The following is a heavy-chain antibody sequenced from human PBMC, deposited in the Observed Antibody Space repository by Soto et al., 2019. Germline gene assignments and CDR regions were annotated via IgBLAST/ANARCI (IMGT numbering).Heavy chain of an antibody. V-gene: IGHV4-34*01. CDR1: GQSFSGHS. D-gene: IGHD1-1*01. CDR3: ARGSGIVALPGELEDVKYDY. Sequence: QVQLQQWGAGLVKPSETLSLSCAVYGQSFSGHSWAWIRQPPGKGLGWIGEINESGSTYYNPSLTRRVTISTDTSKNQFSLKLSSVSAADTAAYFCARGSGIVALPGELEDVKYDYWGQGTLVNVSS. J-gene: IGHJ4*02. CDR2: INESGST.